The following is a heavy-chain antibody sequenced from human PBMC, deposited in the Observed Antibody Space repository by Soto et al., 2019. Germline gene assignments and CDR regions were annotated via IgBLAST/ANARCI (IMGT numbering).Heavy chain of an antibody. J-gene: IGHJ4*02. D-gene: IGHD1-7*01. CDR3: AKGRGPGRGWNSYFDY. CDR1: ACTFRHFA. CDR2: SSYYGARQ. V-gene: IGHV3-30*04. Sequence: WRALSVSCSACACTFRHFAINWLRQPPGKGPEWVAVSSYYGARQHYADSLKGRCISSRDRNNRYMQLNSLRPDDTALYYCAKGRGPGRGWNSYFDYCDQGNLVAASS.